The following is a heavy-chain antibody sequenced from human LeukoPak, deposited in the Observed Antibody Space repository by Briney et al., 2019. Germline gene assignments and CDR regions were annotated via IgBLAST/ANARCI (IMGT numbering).Heavy chain of an antibody. CDR2: IYFKGRT. CDR1: GGSISSGSYY. J-gene: IGHJ6*03. CDR3: ARTYYGSGSLYYYYYYMDV. D-gene: IGHD3-10*01. V-gene: IGHV4-61*10. Sequence: SETLSLTCTVSGGSISSGSYYWSWIRQPAGKGLEWIGRIYFKGRTNYNPSLKSRVTISVDTSKNQFSLKLSSVTAADAAVYYCARTYYGSGSLYYYYYYMDVWGKGTTVTVSS.